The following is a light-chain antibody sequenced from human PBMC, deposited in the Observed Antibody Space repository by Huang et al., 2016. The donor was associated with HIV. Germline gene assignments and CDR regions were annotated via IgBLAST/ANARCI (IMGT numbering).Light chain of an antibody. CDR1: QSITSY. CDR3: QQRSNWPRT. V-gene: IGKV3-11*01. Sequence: EIVLTQSPATLSLSPGERATLSCRASQSITSYLAWYQQKPGQAPRLLIYDASNRAPGIPARFSGSGAGTDFTLTISSLEPEDVAVYYCQQRSNWPRTFGQGTKVDIK. CDR2: DAS. J-gene: IGKJ1*01.